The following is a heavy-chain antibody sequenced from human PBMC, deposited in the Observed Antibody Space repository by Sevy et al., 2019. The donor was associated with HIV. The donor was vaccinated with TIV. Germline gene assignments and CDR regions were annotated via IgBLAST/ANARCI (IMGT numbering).Heavy chain of an antibody. J-gene: IGHJ4*02. CDR3: ANQGHSSGWYYFDY. V-gene: IGHV3-23*01. CDR1: GFTFSSYG. D-gene: IGHD6-19*01. CDR2: ISASGGTT. Sequence: GGSLRLSCAASGFTFSSYGMHWVRQAPKKGLEWVSTISASGGTTYYADSVKGRFIISRDNSKNTLYLQMNTLRAEDTAVYYCANQGHSSGWYYFDYWGQGTLVTVSS.